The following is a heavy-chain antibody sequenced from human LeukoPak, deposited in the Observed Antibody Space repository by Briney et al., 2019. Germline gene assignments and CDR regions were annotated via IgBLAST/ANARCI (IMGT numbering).Heavy chain of an antibody. CDR3: ARDRYYGSGSWQDKDDAAFDI. J-gene: IGHJ3*02. CDR1: GFTVSSNY. Sequence: GGSLRLSCAASGFTVSSNYMSWVRQAPGKGLEWVSVIYSGGSTYYADSVKGRFTISRDNSKNTLYLQMNSLRAEDTALYHCARDRYYGSGSWQDKDDAAFDIWGQGTMVTVSS. CDR2: IYSGGST. D-gene: IGHD3-10*01. V-gene: IGHV3-53*01.